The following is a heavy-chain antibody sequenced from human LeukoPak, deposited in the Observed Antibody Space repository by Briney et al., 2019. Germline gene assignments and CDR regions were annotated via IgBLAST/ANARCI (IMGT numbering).Heavy chain of an antibody. CDR2: INPSGGST. V-gene: IGHV1-46*01. Sequence: ASVKVSCKASGYTFTSYYMHWVRQAPGQGLEWMGIINPSGGSTSYAQKFQGRVIMTRDTSTSTVYMELSSLRSEDTAVYYCAGVDRYCSSTSCSTFYFDYWGQGTLVTVSS. CDR3: AGVDRYCSSTSCSTFYFDY. CDR1: GYTFTSYY. D-gene: IGHD2-2*01. J-gene: IGHJ4*02.